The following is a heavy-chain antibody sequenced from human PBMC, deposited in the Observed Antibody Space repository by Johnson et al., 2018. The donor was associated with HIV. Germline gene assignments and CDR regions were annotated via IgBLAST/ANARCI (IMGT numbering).Heavy chain of an antibody. J-gene: IGHJ3*02. CDR3: ARDPAAAALRAFDI. Sequence: QMQLVESGGRVVQPGRSLRLSCAASGFTLSKHAMHWVRQAPGKGLEWVTVIWYDGSTKHYADSVKGRFTISRDNSKNTLFLQMNSLRAEDTAVYYCARDPAAAALRAFDIWGQGTMVTVSS. D-gene: IGHD6-13*01. CDR2: IWYDGSTK. V-gene: IGHV3-33*01. CDR1: GFTLSKHA.